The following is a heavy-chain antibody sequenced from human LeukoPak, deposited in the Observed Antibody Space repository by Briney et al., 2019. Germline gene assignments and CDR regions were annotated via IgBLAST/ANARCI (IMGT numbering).Heavy chain of an antibody. CDR2: IYSGGNT. J-gene: IGHJ4*02. D-gene: IGHD6-19*01. V-gene: IGHV3-53*01. CDR1: GFTVSSNY. Sequence: GGSLRLSCAASGFTVSSNYMSWVRQAPGKGLEWVSIIYSGGNTYYADSVKGRFTISRGNSKNTLYLQMTSLRAEDTAVYYCTRVKVAGSSDYWGQGTLVTVSS. CDR3: TRVKVAGSSDY.